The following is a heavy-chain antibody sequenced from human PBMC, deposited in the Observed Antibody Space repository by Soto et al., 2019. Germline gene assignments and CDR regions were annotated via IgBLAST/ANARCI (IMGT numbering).Heavy chain of an antibody. J-gene: IGHJ5*02. Sequence: ASETLSLTCSVSGGSIGSYYWSWIRQPPGKGLEWIGYIYYNGNTNYNPSLKSRVTISVDTSKNQFSLNLRSVTAADTAVYFCARNNWNDVFWFDPWGQGTLVTVSS. V-gene: IGHV4-59*01. CDR2: IYYNGNT. D-gene: IGHD1-20*01. CDR1: GGSIGSYY. CDR3: ARNNWNDVFWFDP.